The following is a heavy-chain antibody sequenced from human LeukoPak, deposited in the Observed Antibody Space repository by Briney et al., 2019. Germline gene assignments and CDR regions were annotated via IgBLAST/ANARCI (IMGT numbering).Heavy chain of an antibody. CDR2: IIPIFGTA. CDR1: GGTFSSYA. V-gene: IGHV1-69*13. J-gene: IGHJ3*02. Sequence: ASVKVSCKASGGTFSSYAISWVRQAPGQGLEWMGGIIPIFGTANYAQKFQGRVTITADESTSTAYMELSSLRSEDTAVYYCARANSSYVHDAFDIWGQGTMVTVSS. D-gene: IGHD4-11*01. CDR3: ARANSSYVHDAFDI.